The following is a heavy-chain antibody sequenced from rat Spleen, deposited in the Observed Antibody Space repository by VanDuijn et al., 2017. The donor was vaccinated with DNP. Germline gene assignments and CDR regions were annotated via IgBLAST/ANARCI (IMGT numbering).Heavy chain of an antibody. CDR1: GLNFSDFW. CDR2: IKQDSTVI. V-gene: IGHV4-2*01. J-gene: IGHJ3*01. Sequence: EVKLVESGGGLVQPGRSLKLSCAASGLNFSDFWMGWVRQAPEKGLEWMGEIKQDSTVINHNPSLRDRFTISRNNAQNSLYLQMNNLGSEYTAIYYCVTRGTGSDNWFAHWGQGTLVTVSS. D-gene: IGHD5-1*01. CDR3: VTRGTGSDNWFAH.